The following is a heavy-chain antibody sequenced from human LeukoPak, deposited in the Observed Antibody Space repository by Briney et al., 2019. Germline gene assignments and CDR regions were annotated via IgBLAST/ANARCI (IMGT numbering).Heavy chain of an antibody. CDR3: ARDKDSGYDRKSYYYYGMDV. CDR1: GFTFDDYA. J-gene: IGHJ6*02. D-gene: IGHD5-12*01. V-gene: IGHV3-11*01. Sequence: GRSLRLSCAASGFTFDDYAMHWVRQAPGKGLEWVSYISSSGSTIYYADSVKGRFTISRDNAKNSLYLQMNSLRAEDTAVYYCARDKDSGYDRKSYYYYGMDVWGQGTTVTVSS. CDR2: ISSSGSTI.